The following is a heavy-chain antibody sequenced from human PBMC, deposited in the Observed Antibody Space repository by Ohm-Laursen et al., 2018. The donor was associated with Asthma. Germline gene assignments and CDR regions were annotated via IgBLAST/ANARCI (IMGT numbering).Heavy chain of an antibody. D-gene: IGHD3-22*01. CDR2: IYYSGST. V-gene: IGHV4-61*08. Sequence: PSETLSLTCTVSGDSINSDDYYWSWVRQPPGKGLEWIGYIYYSGSTNYNPSLKSRVTISVDTSKNQFSLKLSSVTAADTAVYYCARGSRYYYDSSGYSGWFDPWGQGTLVTVSS. J-gene: IGHJ5*02. CDR1: GDSINSDDYY. CDR3: ARGSRYYYDSSGYSGWFDP.